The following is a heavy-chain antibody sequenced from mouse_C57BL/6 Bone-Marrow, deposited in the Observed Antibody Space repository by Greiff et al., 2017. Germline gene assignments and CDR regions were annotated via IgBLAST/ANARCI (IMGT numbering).Heavy chain of an antibody. Sequence: EVQLQQSGPELVKPGASVKISCKASGYTFTDYYMNWVKQSHGKSLEWIGDINPNNGGTSYNQKFKGKATLTVDKSSSTAYMELRSLTSEDSAVYYCARWDYDGYAMDYWGQGTSVTVSS. CDR1: GYTFTDYY. CDR3: ARWDYDGYAMDY. V-gene: IGHV1-26*01. CDR2: INPNNGGT. D-gene: IGHD2-4*01. J-gene: IGHJ4*01.